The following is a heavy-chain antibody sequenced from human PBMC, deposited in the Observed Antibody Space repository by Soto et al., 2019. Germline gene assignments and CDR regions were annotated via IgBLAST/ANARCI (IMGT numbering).Heavy chain of an antibody. D-gene: IGHD3-3*01. V-gene: IGHV3-30*18. CDR1: GFTFSSYG. CDR2: ISYDGSNK. CDR3: AKGLRGVEWSRTYYRMDG. J-gene: IGHJ6*02. Sequence: GGSLRLSCAASGFTFSSYGMHWVRQAPGKGLEWVAVISYDGSNKYYADSVKGRFTTSRDNSKNTLYLQMNSLRAEDTAVYYCAKGLRGVEWSRTYYRMDGWGQGTTVTGYS.